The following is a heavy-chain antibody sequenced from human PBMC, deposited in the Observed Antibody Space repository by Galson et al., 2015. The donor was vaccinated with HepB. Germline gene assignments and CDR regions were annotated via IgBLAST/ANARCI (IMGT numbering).Heavy chain of an antibody. D-gene: IGHD4-11*01. J-gene: IGHJ5*02. V-gene: IGHV4-34*01. Sequence: SETLSLTCAVYGGSFSGYYWSWIRQPPGKGLEWIGEINHSGSTNYNPSLKSRVTISVDTSKNQFFLKLSSVTAADTAVYYCARVPREYSNSPQRYNWFDPWGQGTLVTVSS. CDR3: ARVPREYSNSPQRYNWFDP. CDR2: INHSGST. CDR1: GGSFSGYY.